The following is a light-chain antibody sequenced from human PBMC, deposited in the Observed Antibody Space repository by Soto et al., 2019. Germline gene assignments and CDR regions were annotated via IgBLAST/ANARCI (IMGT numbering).Light chain of an antibody. CDR2: EVS. Sequence: QSALAQPASVSGSPGQSITISCTGTKXDLGAYNFVSWYQQHPGKAPKLMIYEVSNRPSGVSNRFSGSKSGSTASLTISGLQTEDEADYYCSSYSSSSTPYVFGTGTKVTVL. CDR1: KXDLGAYNF. CDR3: SSYSSSSTPYV. J-gene: IGLJ1*01. V-gene: IGLV2-14*01.